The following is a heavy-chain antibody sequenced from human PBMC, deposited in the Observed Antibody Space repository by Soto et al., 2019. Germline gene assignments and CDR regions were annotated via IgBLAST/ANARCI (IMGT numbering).Heavy chain of an antibody. D-gene: IGHD3-10*01. J-gene: IGHJ4*02. CDR3: ARVLPLRLTMVRGVIPFDY. CDR2: INHSGST. Sequence: QVQLQQWGAGLLKPSETLSLTCAVYGGSFSGYYWSWIRQPPGKGLEWIGEINHSGSTNYNPSLKRRVTISVDTSKNQFSLKLSSVTAADTAVYYCARVLPLRLTMVRGVIPFDYWGQGTLVTVSS. CDR1: GGSFSGYY. V-gene: IGHV4-34*01.